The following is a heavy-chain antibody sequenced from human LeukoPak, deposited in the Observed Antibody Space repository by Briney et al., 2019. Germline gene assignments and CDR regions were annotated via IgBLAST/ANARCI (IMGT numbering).Heavy chain of an antibody. J-gene: IGHJ4*02. CDR3: ANRGKYCSSTSCLGSAQVDY. Sequence: PGGSLRLSCEASGFTVSSNYMSWVRQAPGKGLEWVSVIYGGGSTYYADSVKGRFTISRDTSKNTLYLQMNSLRAEDTAVYYCANRGKYCSSTSCLGSAQVDYWGQGTLVTVSS. CDR1: GFTVSSNY. D-gene: IGHD2-2*01. CDR2: IYGGGST. V-gene: IGHV3-53*01.